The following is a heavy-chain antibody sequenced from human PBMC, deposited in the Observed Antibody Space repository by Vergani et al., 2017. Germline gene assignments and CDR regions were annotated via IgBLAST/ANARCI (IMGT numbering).Heavy chain of an antibody. V-gene: IGHV3-21*01. J-gene: IGHJ3*02. D-gene: IGHD5-24*01. CDR2: ISSSSSYI. Sequence: EVQLVESGGGLVKRGGSLRLSCAASGFTFSSYSMNWVRQAPGKGLEWVSSISSSSSYIHYSDSLKGRFTISRDNAKSSLYLQMNSLRAEDTGVYYCAREGYSRRAFDIWGQGTMVTVSS. CDR3: AREGYSRRAFDI. CDR1: GFTFSSYS.